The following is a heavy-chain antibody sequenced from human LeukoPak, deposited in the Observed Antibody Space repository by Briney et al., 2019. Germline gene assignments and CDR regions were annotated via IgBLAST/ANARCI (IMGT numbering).Heavy chain of an antibody. Sequence: PGGSLRLSCAASGFSFSSFAMMWVRQAPGMGLELISAIVSGGDVFFYRDSVRGRFTFSRADSTDTLFLQMNNLRADDSAVYYCARDPNGNYVGAFEMWGPGTTVTVSS. CDR1: GFSFSSFA. D-gene: IGHD4-17*01. CDR3: ARDPNGNYVGAFEM. V-gene: IGHV3-23*01. CDR2: IVSGGDVF. J-gene: IGHJ3*02.